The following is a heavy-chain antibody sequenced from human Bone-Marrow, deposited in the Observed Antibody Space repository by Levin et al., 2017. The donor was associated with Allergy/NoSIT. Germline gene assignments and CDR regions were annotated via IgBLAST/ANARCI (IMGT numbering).Heavy chain of an antibody. Sequence: PGGSLRLSCAASGFTFSSYGMHWVRQAPGKGLEWVAVISYDGSNKYYADSVKGRFTISRDNSKNTLYLQMNSLRAEDTAVYYCAKDEGLYCSSTSCYADYWGQGTLVTVSS. CDR1: GFTFSSYG. V-gene: IGHV3-30*18. D-gene: IGHD2-2*01. CDR3: AKDEGLYCSSTSCYADY. J-gene: IGHJ4*02. CDR2: ISYDGSNK.